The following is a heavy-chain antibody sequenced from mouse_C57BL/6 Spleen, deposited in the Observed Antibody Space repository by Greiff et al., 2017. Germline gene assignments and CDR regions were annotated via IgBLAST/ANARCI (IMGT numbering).Heavy chain of an antibody. V-gene: IGHV5-4*03. CDR3: ARVDYGNSRYAMDY. D-gene: IGHD2-1*01. CDR2: ISDGGSYT. CDR1: GFTFSSYA. J-gene: IGHJ4*01. Sequence: EVKVEESGGGLVKPGGSLKLSCAASGFTFSSYAMSWVRQTPEKRLEWVATISDGGSYTYYPDNVKGRFTISRDNAKNNLYLQMSHLKSEDTAMYYCARVDYGNSRYAMDYWGQGTSVTVSS.